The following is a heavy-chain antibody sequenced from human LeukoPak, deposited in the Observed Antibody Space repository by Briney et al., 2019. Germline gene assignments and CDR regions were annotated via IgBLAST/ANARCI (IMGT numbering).Heavy chain of an antibody. Sequence: SETLSLTCTVSGDSISSSDYYWAWIRQPPGKGLEWIGTIYFSGSAYYNPSLKSRVTISADTSKNQFSLKLSSVTAADTAVYYCASRRGLYWGQGTLVTVSS. CDR1: GDSISSSDYY. CDR2: IYFSGSA. D-gene: IGHD6-25*01. CDR3: ASRRGLY. V-gene: IGHV4-39*01. J-gene: IGHJ4*02.